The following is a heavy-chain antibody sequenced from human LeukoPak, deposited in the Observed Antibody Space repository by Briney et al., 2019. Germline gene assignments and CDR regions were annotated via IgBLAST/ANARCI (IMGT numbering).Heavy chain of an antibody. D-gene: IGHD3-3*01. CDR2: INSGSSPI. CDR3: ARDFGVVIPNWYFDL. V-gene: IGHV3-48*02. CDR1: GFSLTEYS. J-gene: IGHJ2*01. Sequence: GGSLRLSCAISGFSLTEYSMHWVRQAPGKGLESVSYINSGSSPIYYADSVKGRFTISRDDAKNSLYLQMNSLRDADTAVYYCARDFGVVIPNWYFDLWGRGTLVIVSS.